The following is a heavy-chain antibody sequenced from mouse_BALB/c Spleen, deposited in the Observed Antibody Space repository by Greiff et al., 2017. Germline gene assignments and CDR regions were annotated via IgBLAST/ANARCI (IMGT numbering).Heavy chain of an antibody. CDR3: ARGYRYSGYYFDY. D-gene: IGHD2-14*01. CDR1: GFNIKDTY. CDR2: IDPANGNT. Sequence: EVQLQQSGAELVKPGASVKLSCTASGFNIKDTYMHWVKQRPEQGLEWIGRIDPANGNTKYDPKFQGKATITADTSSNTAYLQLSSLTSEDTAVYYCARGYRYSGYYFDYWGKGTALTVSS. J-gene: IGHJ2*01. V-gene: IGHV14-3*02.